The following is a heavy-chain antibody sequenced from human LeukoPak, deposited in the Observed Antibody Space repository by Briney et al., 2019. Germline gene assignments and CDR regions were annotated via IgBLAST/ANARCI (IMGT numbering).Heavy chain of an antibody. D-gene: IGHD6-19*01. J-gene: IGHJ4*02. CDR2: MNPNSGNT. Sequence: ASVKVSCKASGYTFTSYDINWVRQATGQGLEWTGWMNPNSGNTGYAQKFQGRVTITRNTSISTAYMELSSLRSEDTAVYYCARSSIAVAGTGIDYWGQGTLVTVSS. CDR3: ARSSIAVAGTGIDY. V-gene: IGHV1-8*03. CDR1: GYTFTSYD.